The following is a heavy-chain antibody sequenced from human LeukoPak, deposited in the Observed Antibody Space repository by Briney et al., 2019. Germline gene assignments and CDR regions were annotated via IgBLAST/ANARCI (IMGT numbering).Heavy chain of an antibody. J-gene: IGHJ6*02. CDR1: GGSVSSGSYY. CDR2: IYYSGST. CDR3: ARAQWLPPRGDYYYSMDV. Sequence: SETLSLTCTVSGGSVSSGSYYWSWIRQHPGKGLEWIVYIYYSGSTYYNPSLKSRVTISVDTSKNQFSLKLSSVTAADTAVYYCARAQWLPPRGDYYYSMDVWGQGTTVTVSS. V-gene: IGHV4-31*03. D-gene: IGHD6-19*01.